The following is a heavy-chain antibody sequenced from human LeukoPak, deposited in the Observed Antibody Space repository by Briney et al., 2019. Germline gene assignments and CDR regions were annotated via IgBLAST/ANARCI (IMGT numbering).Heavy chain of an antibody. CDR3: AKAPRGWPLYSHYFDY. CDR1: GFTFSSYS. V-gene: IGHV3-48*01. J-gene: IGHJ4*02. D-gene: IGHD6-19*01. CDR2: ISSSSSTI. Sequence: PGGSLRLSCAASGFTFSSYSMNWVRQAPGKGLEWVSYISSSSSTIYYADSVKGRFTISRDNSKNTLYLQMNSLRAEDTAVYYCAKAPRGWPLYSHYFDYWGQGTLVTVSS.